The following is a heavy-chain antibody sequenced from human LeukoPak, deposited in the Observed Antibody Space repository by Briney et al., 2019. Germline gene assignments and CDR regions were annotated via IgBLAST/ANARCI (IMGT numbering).Heavy chain of an antibody. V-gene: IGHV4-39*01. CDR3: ARQPYYYDSSGYYYFDY. CDR2: IYYSGST. CDR1: GGSISSSSYY. D-gene: IGHD3-22*01. Sequence: PSETLSLTCTVSGGSISSSSYYWGWIRQPPGKGLEWIGSIYYSGSTYYNPSLKSRVTISVDTSKNQFSLKLSSVTAADTAVYYCARQPYYYDSSGYYYFDYWGQGTQVTVSS. J-gene: IGHJ4*02.